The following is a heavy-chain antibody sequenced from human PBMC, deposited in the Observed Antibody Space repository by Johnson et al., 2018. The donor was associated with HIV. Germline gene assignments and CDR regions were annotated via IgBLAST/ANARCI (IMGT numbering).Heavy chain of an antibody. V-gene: IGHV3-7*01. CDR2: IKQDGSEK. D-gene: IGHD6-19*01. Sequence: MMLVESGGGVVQPGRSLRLSCAASGFIFSSYWMSWVRQAPGKGLEWVANIKQDGSEKYYVDSVKGRFTISRDNSKNTLYLQMNSLRAEDTAVYYCAKDQYGQWLAHAFDIWGQGTMVTVSS. CDR3: AKDQYGQWLAHAFDI. J-gene: IGHJ3*02. CDR1: GFIFSSYW.